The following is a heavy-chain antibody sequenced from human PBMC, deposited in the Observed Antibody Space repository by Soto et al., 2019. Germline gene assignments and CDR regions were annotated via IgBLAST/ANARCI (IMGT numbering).Heavy chain of an antibody. CDR3: ARDVIAVAGSADY. Sequence: PGGSLRLSCAASGFTLSSYAMNWVRQAPGKGLEWVSALSSDGGAYYTDSVKGRFAISRDNSKNTLYLQMDSLTAEDTAVYYCARDVIAVAGSADYWGQGTLVTVSS. CDR1: GFTLSSYA. J-gene: IGHJ4*02. V-gene: IGHV3-53*01. D-gene: IGHD6-19*01. CDR2: LSSDGGA.